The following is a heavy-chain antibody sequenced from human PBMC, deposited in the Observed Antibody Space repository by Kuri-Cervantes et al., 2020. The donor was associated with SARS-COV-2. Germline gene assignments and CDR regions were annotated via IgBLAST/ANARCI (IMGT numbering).Heavy chain of an antibody. J-gene: IGHJ3*02. CDR1: GGSINIANYY. Sequence: SETLSLTCTVSGGSINIANYYWSWVRQPPGMGLEWIGHIYYSGNTYYNPSLKSRVSMSVDASKNQFSLKLNAVTAADTAVYYCARRGAGSSSAAFDIWGQGTMVTVSS. D-gene: IGHD6-6*01. CDR3: ARRGAGSSSAAFDI. CDR2: IYYSGNT. V-gene: IGHV4-30-4*08.